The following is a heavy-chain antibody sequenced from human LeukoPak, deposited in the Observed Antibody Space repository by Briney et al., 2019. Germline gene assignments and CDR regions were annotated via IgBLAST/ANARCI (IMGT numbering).Heavy chain of an antibody. V-gene: IGHV4-34*01. CDR1: GGSFSDYY. CDR2: IIHSGST. Sequence: PSETLSLTCGVYGGSFSDYYWTWIRQLPGKGLEWIGEIIHSGSTNYNPSLTSRVSISIDTSKNQFSLKLSSVTAADTAVYYCARGTLVMVYAAFDYWGQGTLVTVSS. J-gene: IGHJ4*02. D-gene: IGHD2-8*01. CDR3: ARGTLVMVYAAFDY.